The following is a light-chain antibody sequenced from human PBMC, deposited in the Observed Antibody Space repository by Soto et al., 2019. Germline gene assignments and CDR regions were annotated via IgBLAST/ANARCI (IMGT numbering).Light chain of an antibody. CDR2: GAS. Sequence: IVMTQSPATLSVSPGERATLSCRASQSIASNLAWYQQKPGQAPRLLIYGASTRATGIPARFSGSGSGTKFTLIISSLQSEDFAVYYCQQYNNWPPWTFGQGTKV. CDR1: QSIASN. V-gene: IGKV3-15*01. CDR3: QQYNNWPPWT. J-gene: IGKJ1*01.